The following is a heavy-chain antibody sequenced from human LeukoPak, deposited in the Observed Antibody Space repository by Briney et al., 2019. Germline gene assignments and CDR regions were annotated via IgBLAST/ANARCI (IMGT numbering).Heavy chain of an antibody. J-gene: IGHJ4*02. CDR2: INTKTGNP. CDR3: ARVWEQWLDGCGY. Sequence: ASMKVSCKTSGYTFTSYSMNWVRQAPGQGLEWMGWINTKTGNPTYAQGFTGRFVFSLDTPVNTAYLQINSLKAEDTAVYYCARVWEQWLDGCGYWGQGTLVTVSS. D-gene: IGHD6-19*01. V-gene: IGHV7-4-1*02. CDR1: GYTFTSYS.